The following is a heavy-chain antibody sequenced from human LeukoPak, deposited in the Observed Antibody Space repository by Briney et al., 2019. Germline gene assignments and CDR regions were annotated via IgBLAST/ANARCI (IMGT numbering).Heavy chain of an antibody. CDR1: GYTFTSYA. CDR3: ARERGSIAVARPHLFS. D-gene: IGHD6-19*01. J-gene: IGHJ4*02. V-gene: IGHV1-3*01. Sequence: ASVKVSCKASGYTFTSYAMHWVRQAPGQRLEWMGWINAGNGNTKYSQKFQGRVTITRDTSASTAYMELSSLRSEDTAVYYCARERGSIAVARPHLFSWGQGTLVTVSS. CDR2: INAGNGNT.